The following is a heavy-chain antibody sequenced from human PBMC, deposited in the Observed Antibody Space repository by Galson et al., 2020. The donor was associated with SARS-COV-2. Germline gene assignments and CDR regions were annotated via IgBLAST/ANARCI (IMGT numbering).Heavy chain of an antibody. CDR3: ARMTAAGASSSSAFDV. Sequence: SGPTLVKPTQTLTLTCTFTGFSLSSVGMCVSWIRQPPGKALEWLALIDWDGDKYYDASLKSRLSISRDTSKNQVVLTMTDMDPVDTATYYCARMTAAGASSSSAFDVWGRGTTLTVSS. CDR1: GFSLSSVGMC. J-gene: IGHJ6*02. CDR2: IDWDGDK. D-gene: IGHD6-13*01. V-gene: IGHV2-70*01.